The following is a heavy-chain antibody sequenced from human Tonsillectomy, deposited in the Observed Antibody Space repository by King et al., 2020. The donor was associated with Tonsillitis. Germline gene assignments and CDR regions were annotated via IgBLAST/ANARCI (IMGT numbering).Heavy chain of an antibody. Sequence: VQLVESGGGLVKPGGSLRLSCAASRFMFSDHYMSWIRQAPGKGLEWISYISSSGSSKYYADSVKGRFTVSRDNAKKSLYLQMNSLRAEDTAVYYCARVPSGSIIDYWGRGTLVTVSS. D-gene: IGHD3-22*01. CDR2: ISSSGSSK. J-gene: IGHJ4*02. CDR3: ARVPSGSIIDY. V-gene: IGHV3-11*01. CDR1: RFMFSDHY.